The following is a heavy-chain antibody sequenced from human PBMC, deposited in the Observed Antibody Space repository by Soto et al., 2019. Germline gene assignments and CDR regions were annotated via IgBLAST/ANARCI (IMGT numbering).Heavy chain of an antibody. J-gene: IGHJ4*02. Sequence: SETLSLTCAVYGGSFSGYYWSWIRQPPGKGLEWIGEINHSGSTNYNPSLKSRVTISVDTSKNQFSLKLSSVTAADTAVYYCARGPGSYFNKPVDYWGQGTLVTVSS. CDR3: ARGPGSYFNKPVDY. CDR2: INHSGST. CDR1: GGSFSGYY. V-gene: IGHV4-34*01. D-gene: IGHD3-10*01.